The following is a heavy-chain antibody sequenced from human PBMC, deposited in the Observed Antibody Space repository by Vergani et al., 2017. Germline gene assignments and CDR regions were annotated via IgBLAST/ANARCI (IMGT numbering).Heavy chain of an antibody. CDR1: GFTFSSYS. D-gene: IGHD3/OR15-3a*01. CDR3: ARYPPPMFGLYYYMDV. Sequence: EVQLVESGGGLVKPGGSLRLSWAASGFTFSSYSMNWVRQAPGKWLEWDSSISSSSSYIYYADSVKGRFTISRDNAKNSLYLKMNSLRAEATAVYYCARYPPPMFGLYYYMDVWGKGTTVTVSS. V-gene: IGHV3-21*01. J-gene: IGHJ6*03. CDR2: ISSSSSYI.